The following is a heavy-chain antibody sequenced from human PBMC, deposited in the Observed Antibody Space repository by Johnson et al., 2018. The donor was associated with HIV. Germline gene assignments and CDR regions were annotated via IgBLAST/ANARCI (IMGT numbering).Heavy chain of an antibody. V-gene: IGHV3-30*04. D-gene: IGHD2-8*02. CDR2: ISYDGSNK. J-gene: IGHJ3*02. Sequence: QVQLVESGGGVVQPGGSLRLSCVGSGFTFSSYAMHWVRQAPGKGLEWVAVISYDGSNKYSADSVKGRFTISRDNSKNTLYLQMNSLRGEDRAVYYCARPLFFESVLYAEPDAFDIWGQGTLVTVSS. CDR1: GFTFSSYA. CDR3: ARPLFFESVLYAEPDAFDI.